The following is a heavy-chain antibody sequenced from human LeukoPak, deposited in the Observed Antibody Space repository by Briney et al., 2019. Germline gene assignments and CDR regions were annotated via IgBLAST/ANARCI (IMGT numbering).Heavy chain of an antibody. J-gene: IGHJ4*02. CDR3: TRGSTGYSISWYSY. CDR2: IRSKTYGGTT. D-gene: IGHD6-13*01. V-gene: IGHV3-49*04. CDR1: GFTFGDYA. Sequence: GGSLRLSCTASGFTFGDYAMSWVRQARGKGLEWVSFIRSKTYGGTTEYAASVRGRFTISRDDSKSIAYLQMNTLKTEDTAIYYCTRGSTGYSISWYSYWGQGTLVTVSS.